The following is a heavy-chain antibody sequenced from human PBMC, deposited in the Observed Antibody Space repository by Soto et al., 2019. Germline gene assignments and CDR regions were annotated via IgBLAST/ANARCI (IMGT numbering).Heavy chain of an antibody. V-gene: IGHV4-31*03. J-gene: IGHJ5*02. CDR2: VYSNGNT. CDR1: DDSLTITKYA. D-gene: IGHD3-16*01. Sequence: HSESMSLTCTASDDSLTITKYAWTWIRKNTEKGLEWIGYVYSNGNTRSSPSLQSRVSMSVDTSKSHFSLRLSSVTAADTAVYFCARATKCRPSLSYDFGTWGEGTLV. CDR3: ARATKCRPSLSYDFGT.